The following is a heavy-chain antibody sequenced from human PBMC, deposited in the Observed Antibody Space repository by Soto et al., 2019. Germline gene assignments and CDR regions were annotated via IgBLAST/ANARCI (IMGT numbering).Heavy chain of an antibody. CDR2: INAGNGNT. Sequence: QVQLVQSGAEEKKPGASVKVSCKASGYTFTSYAMHWVRQAPGQRLEWMAWINAGNGNTKYSQKLQGRVTITRDTTASTAYMELSRLRSEDTAVYYCASSGSYWGIDYWGQGTLVTVSS. J-gene: IGHJ4*02. V-gene: IGHV1-3*05. CDR3: ASSGSYWGIDY. CDR1: GYTFTSYA. D-gene: IGHD1-26*01.